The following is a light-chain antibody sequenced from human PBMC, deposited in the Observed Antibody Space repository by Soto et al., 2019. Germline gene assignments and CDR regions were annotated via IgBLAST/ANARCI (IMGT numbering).Light chain of an antibody. J-gene: IGLJ2*01. Sequence: QSALTQPASVSGSPGQSITISCTGTSSDVGGYNYVSWYQQHPGKAPKLMFYEVSNRPSGVSNRFSGSKSGNTASLTISGLQAEDEADYYCSSYTSSSTLDVVFGGGTKVTVL. CDR3: SSYTSSSTLDVV. CDR1: SSDVGGYNY. CDR2: EVS. V-gene: IGLV2-14*01.